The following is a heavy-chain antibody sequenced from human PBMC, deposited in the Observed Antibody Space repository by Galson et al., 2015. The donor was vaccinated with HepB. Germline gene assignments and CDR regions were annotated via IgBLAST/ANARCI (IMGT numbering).Heavy chain of an antibody. Sequence: SVKVSCKASGYTFTSYAMNWVRQAPGQGLEWMGWINTNTGNPTYAQGFTGRFVFSLDTSVSTAYLQISSLKAEDTAVYYCAREYSSSWGDYYYYMDVWGKGTTVTVSS. CDR3: AREYSSSWGDYYYYMDV. CDR2: INTNTGNP. D-gene: IGHD6-6*01. V-gene: IGHV7-4-1*02. J-gene: IGHJ6*03. CDR1: GYTFTSYA.